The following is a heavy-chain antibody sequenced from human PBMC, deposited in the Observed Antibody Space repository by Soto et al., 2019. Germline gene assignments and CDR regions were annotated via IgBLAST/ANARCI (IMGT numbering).Heavy chain of an antibody. CDR2: ITGTGGDT. CDR1: GFPLSTYG. D-gene: IGHD1-26*01. J-gene: IGHJ6*02. CDR3: ARIRGYWDGLDV. Sequence: EVQLLESGGGLVQPGGSLRLSCAASGFPLSTYGMSWVRQAPGTGLEWVSSITGTGGDTYYADSVKGRFTSSRDNSNNMIYLQMNSLRVEDTAVYYCARIRGYWDGLDVGGQGTTITVSS. V-gene: IGHV3-23*01.